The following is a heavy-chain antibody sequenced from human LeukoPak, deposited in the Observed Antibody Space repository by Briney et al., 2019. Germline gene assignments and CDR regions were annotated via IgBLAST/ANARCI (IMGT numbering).Heavy chain of an antibody. J-gene: IGHJ4*02. CDR2: ISGSGSAT. CDR1: GFVFSAYY. V-gene: IGHV3-11*05. D-gene: IGHD5-12*01. CDR3: ATVLRGQGAYDGY. Sequence: GGSLRLSCEASGFVFSAYYMSWIRQAPGKGLEWVSYISGSGSATKYVDSVKGRFTISRDNAKNSLYLQMDSLRAEDTAVYYCATVLRGQGAYDGYWGQETLVTVSS.